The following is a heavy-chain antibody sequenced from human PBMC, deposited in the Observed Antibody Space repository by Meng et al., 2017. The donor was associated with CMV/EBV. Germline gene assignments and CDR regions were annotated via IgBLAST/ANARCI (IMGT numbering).Heavy chain of an antibody. J-gene: IGHJ4*02. CDR3: ARGRGQWLPHYFDY. Sequence: SETLSLTCTVSGGSISSYYWSWIRQPPGKGLEWIGYIYYSGSTNYNPSLKSRVTISVDTSKNQFSLKLSSVTAADTAVYYCARGRGQWLPHYFDYWGQGTLVIVSS. CDR1: GGSISSYY. V-gene: IGHV4-59*01. D-gene: IGHD6-19*01. CDR2: IYYSGST.